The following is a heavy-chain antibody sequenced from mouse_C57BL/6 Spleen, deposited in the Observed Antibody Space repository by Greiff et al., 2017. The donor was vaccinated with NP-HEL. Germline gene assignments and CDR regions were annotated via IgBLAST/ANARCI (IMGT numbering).Heavy chain of an antibody. Sequence: QVQLQQSGAELVKPGASVKLSCKASGYTFTEYTIHWVKQRSGQGLEWIGWFYPGSGSIKYNEKFKDKATLTADKSSSTVYMELSRLTSEDSAVYFCARHGKALDSSGYHNLYAMDYWGQGTSVTVSS. J-gene: IGHJ4*01. CDR2: FYPGSGSI. V-gene: IGHV1-62-2*01. CDR3: ARHGKALDSSGYHNLYAMDY. CDR1: GYTFTEYT. D-gene: IGHD3-2*02.